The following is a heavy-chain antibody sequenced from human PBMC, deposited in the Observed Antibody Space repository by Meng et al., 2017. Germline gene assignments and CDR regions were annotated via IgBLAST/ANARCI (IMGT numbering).Heavy chain of an antibody. J-gene: IGHJ4*02. CDR3: AKGVIGVVVAATPVYFDY. Sequence: LTGAASGFTFSSYAMSWVRQAPGKGLEWVSAISGSGGSTYYADSVKGRFTISRDNSKNTLYLQMNSLRAEDTAVYYCAKGVIGVVVAATPVYFDYWGQGTLVTVSS. V-gene: IGHV3-23*01. CDR2: ISGSGGST. CDR1: GFTFSSYA. D-gene: IGHD2-15*01.